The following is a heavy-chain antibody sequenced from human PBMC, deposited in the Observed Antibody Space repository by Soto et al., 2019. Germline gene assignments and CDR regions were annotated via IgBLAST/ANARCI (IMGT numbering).Heavy chain of an antibody. CDR2: ISAYNGNT. Sequence: ASVKVSCQASGYSFTTYAISWVRQAPGQGLEWLGWISAYNGNTNYIQNVQGRLTMTTDTSTSTAYMELRSLRSDDTAVYFCARDAYDVGYSYGYSHDYWGQGTLVTVSS. D-gene: IGHD5-18*01. V-gene: IGHV1-18*01. CDR3: ARDAYDVGYSYGYSHDY. J-gene: IGHJ4*02. CDR1: GYSFTTYA.